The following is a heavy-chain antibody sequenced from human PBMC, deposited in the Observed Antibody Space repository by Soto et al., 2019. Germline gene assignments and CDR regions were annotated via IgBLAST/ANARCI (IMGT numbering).Heavy chain of an antibody. V-gene: IGHV3-15*01. D-gene: IGHD3-16*01. CDR3: ATRPAPYYADWSLDY. J-gene: IGHJ4*02. Sequence: EVQLVESGGDLVKPGGSLRLSCAASGFTFSNAWMTWVRQAPGKGLEWVGRIKSNTDGGALEYAAPLKDRFTISRDDSRSTLYLQLNSLKPEDTAGYYCATRPAPYYADWSLDYWGQGTLVTVSS. CDR1: GFTFSNAW. CDR2: IKSNTDGGAL.